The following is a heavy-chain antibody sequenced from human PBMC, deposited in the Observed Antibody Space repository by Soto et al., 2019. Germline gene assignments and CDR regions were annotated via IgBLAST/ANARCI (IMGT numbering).Heavy chain of an antibody. CDR1: GYTFSSYA. J-gene: IGHJ4*02. D-gene: IGHD3-22*01. V-gene: IGHV1-3*05. CDR3: ARIVYDSSGYNRYFDY. CDR2: INAGYGNT. Sequence: QVQLVQSGAEEKKPGASVRVSCTASGYTFSSYAIHWVRQAPGQRLEWMGWINAGYGNTKYSQKFQGRLTITRDTSASTVYMELSSLRSEDTAVYYCARIVYDSSGYNRYFDYWGQGTLVIVSS.